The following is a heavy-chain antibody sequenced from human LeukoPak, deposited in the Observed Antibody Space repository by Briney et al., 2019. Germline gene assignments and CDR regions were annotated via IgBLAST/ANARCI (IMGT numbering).Heavy chain of an antibody. J-gene: IGHJ4*02. CDR2: INHSGST. CDR1: GGSFSGYY. V-gene: IGHV4-34*01. CDR3: ARLSGRSGSYYTATFDY. D-gene: IGHD3-10*01. Sequence: SETLSLTCAVYGGSFSGYYWSWIRQPPGKGLEWIGEINHSGSTNYNPSLKSRVTISVDTSKNQFSLKLSSVTAADTAVYYCARLSGRSGSYYTATFDYWGQGTLVTVSS.